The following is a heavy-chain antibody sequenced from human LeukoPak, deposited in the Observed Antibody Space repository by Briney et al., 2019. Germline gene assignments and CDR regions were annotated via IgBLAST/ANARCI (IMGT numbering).Heavy chain of an antibody. CDR1: GFSSNY. D-gene: IGHD1-14*01. CDR3: ARDLWDATGY. Sequence: GGSLRLSCVASGFSSNYMSWVRQPPGKGLEWVSVIYSGDSTYYADSVKGRLTISRDISKNTLYLQMNSLRPEDTAVYHCARDLWDATGYWGQGTLVTVSS. V-gene: IGHV3-53*05. CDR2: IYSGDST. J-gene: IGHJ4*02.